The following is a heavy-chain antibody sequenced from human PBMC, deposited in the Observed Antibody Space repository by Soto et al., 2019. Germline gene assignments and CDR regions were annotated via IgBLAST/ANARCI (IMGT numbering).Heavy chain of an antibody. D-gene: IGHD3-9*01. J-gene: IGHJ4*02. V-gene: IGHV1-46*01. CDR3: ARVGSPGYYWYFDY. Sequence: GASVKVSCKASGYVFTNYYIHWVRQAPGQGLEWMGIIKTAGGDTNYAQKFRGRVTMTRDTSTSTVYMELSSLTSEDTAVYYCARVGSPGYYWYFDYWGQGTLVTVSS. CDR2: IKTAGGDT. CDR1: GYVFTNYY.